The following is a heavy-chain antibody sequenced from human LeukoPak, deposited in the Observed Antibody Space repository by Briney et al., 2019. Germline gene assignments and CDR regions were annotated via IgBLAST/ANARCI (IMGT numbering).Heavy chain of an antibody. D-gene: IGHD3-10*01. CDR3: AKENGSGSKHFDS. Sequence: GRSLRLSCVASGFTIDDFAMHCVRQAPGKGLEWVSGISWDSGGIGYADSVKGRFTISRDNAKNSVYLQMNSLTTEDMAFYYCAKENGSGSKHFDSWGQGTLVTVSS. V-gene: IGHV3-9*03. CDR2: ISWDSGGI. CDR1: GFTIDDFA. J-gene: IGHJ4*02.